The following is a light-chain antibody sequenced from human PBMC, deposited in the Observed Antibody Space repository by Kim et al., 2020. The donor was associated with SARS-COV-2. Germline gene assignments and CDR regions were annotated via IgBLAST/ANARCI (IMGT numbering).Light chain of an antibody. CDR3: QQYGSSYYT. CDR1: QSVSSSY. J-gene: IGKJ2*01. CDR2: GTS. Sequence: EIVLTQSPGTLSLSPGEGATLSCRASQSVSSSYLAWYQQKPGQAPRLFIYGTSRRATGITDRFSGSGSVTDFTLTISRLEPEDFAVYYCQQYGSSYYTFGQGTKLEF. V-gene: IGKV3-20*01.